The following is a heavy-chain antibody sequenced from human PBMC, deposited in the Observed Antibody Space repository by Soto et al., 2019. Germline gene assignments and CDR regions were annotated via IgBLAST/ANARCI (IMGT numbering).Heavy chain of an antibody. CDR2: IRGTAYGGTT. V-gene: IGHV3-49*03. Sequence: PGGSLRLSCTASGFTFGDYAINWFRQAPGKGPERVGFIRGTAYGGTTAYAASVKDRFIISTDDSKTIAYLQMNSLKTEDTAICYCTRQRDCSSTSCLDHFYFGRDVWGQGTPVTVSS. CDR1: GFTFGDYA. D-gene: IGHD2-2*01. CDR3: TRQRDCSSTSCLDHFYFGRDV. J-gene: IGHJ6*02.